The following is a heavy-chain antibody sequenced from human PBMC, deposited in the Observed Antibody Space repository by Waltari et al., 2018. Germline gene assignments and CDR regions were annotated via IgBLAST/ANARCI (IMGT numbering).Heavy chain of an antibody. CDR1: GGSFSGYY. J-gene: IGHJ4*02. Sequence: QVQLQQWGAGLLKPSETLSLTCAVYGGSFSGYYWSWIRQPPGKGLEWIGEINHSGSTNYNPSLKSRVTISVDTSKNQFSLKLSSVTAADTAVYYCAGWSIAARNFDYWGQGTLVTVSS. D-gene: IGHD6-6*01. CDR2: INHSGST. CDR3: AGWSIAARNFDY. V-gene: IGHV4-34*01.